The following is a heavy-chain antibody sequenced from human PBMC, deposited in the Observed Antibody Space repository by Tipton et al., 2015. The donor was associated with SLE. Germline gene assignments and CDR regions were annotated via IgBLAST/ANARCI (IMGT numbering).Heavy chain of an antibody. V-gene: IGHV4-39*07. J-gene: IGHJ4*02. Sequence: TLSLTCTVSGGSISSSSYYWGWIRQPPGKGLEWIGSISYSGSTYSNPSLKSRVTISVDTSKNQFSLNLTSVTAADAAVYYCAGITVGQPDYWGQGTLVTVSS. CDR1: GGSISSSSYY. D-gene: IGHD3-10*01. CDR3: AGITVGQPDY. CDR2: ISYSGST.